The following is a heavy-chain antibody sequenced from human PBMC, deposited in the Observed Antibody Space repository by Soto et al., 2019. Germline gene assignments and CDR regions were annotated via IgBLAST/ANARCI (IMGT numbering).Heavy chain of an antibody. V-gene: IGHV4-30-4*01. Sequence: PSETLSLTCSVSGGSISSGYYYWSRIRQPPGKGLEWIGNIYYSGNTHYNPSLKSRLIISIDTSKNQFSPKVGSVTAADTAVYYCASSSLYGMDLWGQGTRVTVSS. CDR3: ASSSLYGMDL. CDR1: GGSISSGYYY. CDR2: IYYSGNT. J-gene: IGHJ6*02.